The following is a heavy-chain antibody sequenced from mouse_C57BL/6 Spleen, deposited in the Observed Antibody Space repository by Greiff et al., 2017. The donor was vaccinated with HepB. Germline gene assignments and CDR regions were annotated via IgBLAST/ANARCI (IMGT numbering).Heavy chain of an antibody. J-gene: IGHJ2*01. CDR2: ISSGSSTI. D-gene: IGHD4-1*01. V-gene: IGHV5-17*01. Sequence: DVMLVESGGGLVKPGGSLKLSCAASGFTFSDYGMHWVRQAPEKGLEWVAYISSGSSTIYYADTVKGRFTISRDNAKNTLFLQMTSLRSEDTAMYYCARGRGNWDDFDYWGQGTTLTVSS. CDR3: ARGRGNWDDFDY. CDR1: GFTFSDYG.